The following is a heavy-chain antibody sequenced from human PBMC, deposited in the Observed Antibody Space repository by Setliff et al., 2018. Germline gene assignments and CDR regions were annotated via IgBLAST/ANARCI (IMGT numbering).Heavy chain of an antibody. D-gene: IGHD1-7*01. CDR3: VREGNNWDSGNYENWFDP. Sequence: ASVKVSCKASGYSFTSYDINWVRLAAGQGLEWMGWVSPIDDGKPGYAQKFQGRVTITWVTSISTAYMELSSLRSEDTAVYYCVREGNNWDSGNYENWFDPWGQGTLVTVSS. V-gene: IGHV1-8*01. CDR1: GYSFTSYD. J-gene: IGHJ5*02. CDR2: VSPIDDGKP.